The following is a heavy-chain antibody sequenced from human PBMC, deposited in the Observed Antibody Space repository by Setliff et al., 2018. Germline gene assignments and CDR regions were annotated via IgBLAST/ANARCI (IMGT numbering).Heavy chain of an antibody. Sequence: GSLRLSCAASGFTFSNYGMTWVRQAPGKGLEWISYISTSGSTIYYADSVKGRFTISRDNANHSLHLQMNSLRAEDTAVYFCARLALTGYDTSGYYYALDYYYYMDVWGKGTTVTVSS. V-gene: IGHV3-48*01. CDR3: ARLALTGYDTSGYYYALDYYYYMDV. CDR1: GFTFSNYG. J-gene: IGHJ6*03. D-gene: IGHD3-22*01. CDR2: ISTSGSTI.